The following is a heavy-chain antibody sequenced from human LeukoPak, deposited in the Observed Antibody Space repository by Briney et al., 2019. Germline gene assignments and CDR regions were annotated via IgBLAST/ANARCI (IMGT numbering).Heavy chain of an antibody. D-gene: IGHD3-9*01. J-gene: IGHJ4*02. V-gene: IGHV4-59*01. CDR1: GGSISSYY. Sequence: SETLSLTCTVSGGSISSYYWSWIRQPPGKGLEGIGYIYYSGSTNYNPSLKSRVTIPVDTSKNQFSLKLSSVTAADTAVYYCARARRYFDWLPPDYWGQGTLVTVSS. CDR2: IYYSGST. CDR3: ARARRYFDWLPPDY.